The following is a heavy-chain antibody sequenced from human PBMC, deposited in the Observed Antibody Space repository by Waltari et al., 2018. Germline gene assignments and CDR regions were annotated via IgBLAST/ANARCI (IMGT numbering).Heavy chain of an antibody. J-gene: IGHJ4*02. CDR1: GYTFTRYC. D-gene: IGHD6-13*01. Sequence: EVQLVQSGAEIRKPGESLKISCKASGYTFTRYCIAWVRQMPGKGLEWMGAIYPGDSDTRYSPSFQGQVSFAADKSSTTAYLQWSSLKASDTAMYYCARCRAAAGSSAFDSWGQGTLITVSS. CDR2: IYPGDSDT. CDR3: ARCRAAAGSSAFDS. V-gene: IGHV5-51*01.